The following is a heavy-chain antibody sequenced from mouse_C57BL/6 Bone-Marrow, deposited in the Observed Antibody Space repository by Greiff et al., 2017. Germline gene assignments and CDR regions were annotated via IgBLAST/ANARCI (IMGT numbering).Heavy chain of an antibody. J-gene: IGHJ2*01. CDR1: GYTFTSYW. Sequence: VQLQQPGAELVMPGASVKLSCKASGYTFTSYWMHWVKQRPGQGLEWIGEIDPSDSYTNYNQKFKGKSTLTVDKSSSTAYMQLSSLTSEGSAVYYCARGYYYFDYWGQGTTLTVSS. CDR3: ARGYYYFDY. D-gene: IGHD2-14*01. V-gene: IGHV1-69*01. CDR2: IDPSDSYT.